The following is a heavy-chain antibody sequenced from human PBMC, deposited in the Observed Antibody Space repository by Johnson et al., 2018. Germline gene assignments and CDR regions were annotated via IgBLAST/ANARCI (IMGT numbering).Heavy chain of an antibody. CDR1: GFTFGDYA. J-gene: IGHJ6*03. Sequence: VQLVESGGGLVQPGRSLRLSCTASGFTFGDYAMSWFRQAPGKGLEWVGFIRSKAYGGTTEYAASVKGRFTISRDDSKSIAYLQMKSLKTEDTAVYYCTRDAGNNYEPYYYYYYMDVWGKGTTVTVSS. CDR3: TRDAGNNYEPYYYYYYMDV. CDR2: IRSKAYGGTT. D-gene: IGHD4-11*01. V-gene: IGHV3-49*03.